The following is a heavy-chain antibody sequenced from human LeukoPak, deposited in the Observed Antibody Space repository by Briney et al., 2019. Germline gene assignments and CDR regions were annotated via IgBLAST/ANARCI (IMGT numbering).Heavy chain of an antibody. J-gene: IGHJ4*02. D-gene: IGHD6-13*01. CDR2: IGTAGDT. Sequence: GGSLRLSCAASGFTFSSYDMHWVRQATGKGLEWVSAIGTAGDTYYPGSVKGRFTISRENAKNSLYLQMNSLRAGDTAVYYCARGRPSGSSSWYLVDYRGQGTLVTVSS. CDR1: GFTFSSYD. V-gene: IGHV3-13*01. CDR3: ARGRPSGSSSWYLVDY.